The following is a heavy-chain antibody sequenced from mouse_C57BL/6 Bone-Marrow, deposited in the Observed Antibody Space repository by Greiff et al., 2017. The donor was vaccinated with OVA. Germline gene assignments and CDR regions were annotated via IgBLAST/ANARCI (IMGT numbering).Heavy chain of an antibody. J-gene: IGHJ4*01. D-gene: IGHD2-4*01. CDR1: GFTFSDYG. Sequence: EVHLVESGGGLVKPGGSLKLSCAASGFTFSDYGMHWVRQAPEKGLEWVAYISSGSSTIYYADTVKGRFTIARDNAKNTLFLQMTSLRSEDTAMYYWARKGGDDYEDYAMDYWGQGTSVTVSS. CDR3: ARKGGDDYEDYAMDY. CDR2: ISSGSSTI. V-gene: IGHV5-17*01.